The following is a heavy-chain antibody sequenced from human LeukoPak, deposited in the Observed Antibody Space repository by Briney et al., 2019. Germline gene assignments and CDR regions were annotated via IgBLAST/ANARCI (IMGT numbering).Heavy chain of an antibody. CDR3: ARELYARQDLDV. D-gene: IGHD2/OR15-2a*01. Sequence: KSGGSLRLSWAASGFTSAKHTMNWVRPAPRKGLERVSSIDSRGADTIYTGPPKGRLPISRAHVKTLSSLHMNSLRAQDTALNTCARELYARQDLDVWGQGTTVTVSS. J-gene: IGHJ6*02. CDR1: GFTSAKHT. CDR2: IDSRGADT. V-gene: IGHV3-21*06.